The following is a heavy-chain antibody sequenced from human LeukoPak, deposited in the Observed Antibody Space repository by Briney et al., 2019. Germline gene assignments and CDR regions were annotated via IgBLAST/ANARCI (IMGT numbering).Heavy chain of an antibody. CDR1: GFTFSSYS. D-gene: IGHD3-22*01. CDR2: TSSSSSTI. V-gene: IGHV3-48*01. Sequence: SGGSLRLSCAASGFTFSSYSMTWVRQAPGKGPEWVSYTSSSSSTIYYADSVKGRFTISRDNSKNTLYLQMNSLRAEDTAVYYCARVLDSSGYYYVDGMDVWGQGTTVTVSS. CDR3: ARVLDSSGYYYVDGMDV. J-gene: IGHJ6*02.